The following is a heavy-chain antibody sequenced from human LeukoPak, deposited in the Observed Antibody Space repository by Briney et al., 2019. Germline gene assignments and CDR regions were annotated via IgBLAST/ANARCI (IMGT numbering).Heavy chain of an antibody. D-gene: IGHD6-19*01. CDR1: GFTFSSYA. V-gene: IGHV3-23*01. Sequence: GGSLRLSCAASGFTFSSYAMSWVRQAPGKGLEWVSAISGSGGSTYYADSVKGRFTISRDNSKNTLYLQMNSLRAEDTAVYYCARTYSSGWYNGYDPWGQGTLVTVSS. J-gene: IGHJ5*02. CDR3: ARTYSSGWYNGYDP. CDR2: ISGSGGST.